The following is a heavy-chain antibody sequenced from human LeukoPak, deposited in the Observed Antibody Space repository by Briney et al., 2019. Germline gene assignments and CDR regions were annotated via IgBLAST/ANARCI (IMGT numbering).Heavy chain of an antibody. D-gene: IGHD4-11*01. CDR1: GYTFSRYG. V-gene: IGHV3-74*01. CDR3: ARGRLGYSDC. Sequence: GGSLRLSCAASGYTFSRYGMLWARQGPGQGLVWVSYIKSDESRTNYADSVKGRFTISRDNAKNTLYLQMNSLGAEDTAVYYCARGRLGYSDCWGQGTLVTVSS. CDR2: IKSDESRT. J-gene: IGHJ4*02.